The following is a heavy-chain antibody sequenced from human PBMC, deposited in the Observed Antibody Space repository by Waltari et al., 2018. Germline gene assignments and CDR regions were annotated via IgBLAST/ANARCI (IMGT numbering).Heavy chain of an antibody. CDR2: INHSGIT. D-gene: IGHD6-13*01. Sequence: PGKGLEWIGEINHSGITNYNPSLKSRVTISVDTSKNQFSLKLSSVTAADTAVYYCARTKRGYSSSWYFDYWGQGTLVTVSS. V-gene: IGHV4-34*01. CDR3: ARTKRGYSSSWYFDY. J-gene: IGHJ4*02.